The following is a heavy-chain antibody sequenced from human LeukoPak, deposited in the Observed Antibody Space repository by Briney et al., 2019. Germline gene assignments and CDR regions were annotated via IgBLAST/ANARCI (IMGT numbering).Heavy chain of an antibody. CDR2: INHSGST. J-gene: IGHJ3*02. CDR3: ARGSPPYYYDSSGSHGAFDI. V-gene: IGHV4-34*01. D-gene: IGHD3-22*01. CDR1: GGSFSGYY. Sequence: PSETLSLTCAVYGGSFSGYYWSWIRQPPGKGGEWIGEINHSGSTNYNPSLKSRVTISVDTSKTQFSLKLSSVTAADTAVYYCARGSPPYYYDSSGSHGAFDIWGQGTMVTVSS.